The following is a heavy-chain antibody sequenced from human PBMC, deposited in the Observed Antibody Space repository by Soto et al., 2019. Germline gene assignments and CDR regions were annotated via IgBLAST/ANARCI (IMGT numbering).Heavy chain of an antibody. Sequence: GVLRLSCAASGFTFSSYGMSWVRQAPGKGLEWVSSINNSGSRTYHADSVKGRFTISRDNSRNTLYLQMNSLRAEDTAVYYCTTDPGGVVATSDQFDYWGQGTLVTVSS. CDR1: GFTFSSYG. CDR3: TTDPGGVVATSDQFDY. J-gene: IGHJ4*02. V-gene: IGHV3-23*01. CDR2: INNSGSRT. D-gene: IGHD5-12*01.